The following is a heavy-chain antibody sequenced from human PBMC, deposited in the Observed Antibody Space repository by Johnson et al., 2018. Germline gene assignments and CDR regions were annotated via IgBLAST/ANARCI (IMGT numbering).Heavy chain of an antibody. J-gene: IGHJ3*02. D-gene: IGHD7-27*01. CDR1: GFTFSSYW. V-gene: IGHV3-7*01. CDR2: INQDETKK. CDR3: ARPHWEDNI. Sequence: VQLVESGGGLVQPGGSLRLSCAASGFTFSSYWMSWARQAPGKGLEWVANINQDETKKYYVDSVNGRFTIARDNAKNSLYLQMNSLRAEDTAVYYCARPHWEDNIWGQGTMVTVSS.